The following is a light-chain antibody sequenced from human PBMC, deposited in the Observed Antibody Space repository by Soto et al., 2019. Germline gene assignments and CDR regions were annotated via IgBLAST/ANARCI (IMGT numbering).Light chain of an antibody. Sequence: QSVLTQPPSASGTPGQRVTTSCSGSSSNIGNNHVYWYQQLAGTAPKLLMSETNQRPSGVPNRFTASKYGSSASLAISGLRSEDEAAYYCAAWDGGLSRPLFGGGTKLTVL. J-gene: IGLJ3*02. CDR1: SSNIGNNH. CDR3: AAWDGGLSRPL. CDR2: ETN. V-gene: IGLV1-47*01.